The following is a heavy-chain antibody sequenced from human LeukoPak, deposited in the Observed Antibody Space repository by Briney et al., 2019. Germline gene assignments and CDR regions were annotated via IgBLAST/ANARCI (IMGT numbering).Heavy chain of an antibody. CDR1: RGSLSRYS. J-gene: IGHJ4*02. V-gene: IGHV4-4*07. D-gene: IGHD6-13*01. Sequence: PETLSPSRAVSRGSLSRYSWSWVRHPAREGLEWIGRIYTSGSTNYNTSLTGRVTISVDTSKKQSSLKLRSVTAADTAVYYGARDSLIAAAGPRIDYLGEGTLVTVSS. CDR2: IYTSGST. CDR3: ARDSLIAAAGPRIDY.